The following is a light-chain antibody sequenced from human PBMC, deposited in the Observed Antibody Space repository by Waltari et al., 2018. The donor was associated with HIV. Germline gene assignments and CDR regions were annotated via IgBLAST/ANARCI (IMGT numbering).Light chain of an antibody. CDR1: VLAEKF. CDR2: RDI. CDR3: YSEPGNGRV. V-gene: IGLV3-27*01. Sequence: SVELTQPSSVSVSPGQTATISCSGDVLAEKFGRWFQQKPGQAPLLLIYRDIERPSVIPYRFSASKSGTTFALTIIEAQTDDEAAYYCYSEPGNGRVFGGGTQLTVL. J-gene: IGLJ3*02.